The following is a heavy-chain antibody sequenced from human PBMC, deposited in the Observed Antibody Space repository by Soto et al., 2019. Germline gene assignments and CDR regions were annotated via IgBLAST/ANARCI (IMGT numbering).Heavy chain of an antibody. J-gene: IGHJ3*02. CDR1: GFTVSGKKY. CDR3: ASWHLREPAYDI. CDR2: LYDVDGT. V-gene: IGHV3-53*01. D-gene: IGHD4-17*01. Sequence: PGGSLRLSCAASGFTVSGKKYLAWVRQAPGKGLEWVSALYDVDGTYYADSVKGRFTTSADSSKTIVYLQMNGLRPDDTAVYYCASWHLREPAYDIWGQGTAVTVSS.